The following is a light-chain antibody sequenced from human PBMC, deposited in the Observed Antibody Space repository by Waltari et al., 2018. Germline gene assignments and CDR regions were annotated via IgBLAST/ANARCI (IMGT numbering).Light chain of an antibody. Sequence: SSELTQDPTVSVAMGQTVRITCQGDSLRSYYASRYHQRPGQAPILVFSGNNNRPSGVPDRFSGSSSDNTAVLTITGAQAEDEASYYCHSRDASGVGGSFGGGTKLTVL. CDR2: GNN. CDR1: SLRSYY. J-gene: IGLJ2*01. CDR3: HSRDASGVGGS. V-gene: IGLV3-19*01.